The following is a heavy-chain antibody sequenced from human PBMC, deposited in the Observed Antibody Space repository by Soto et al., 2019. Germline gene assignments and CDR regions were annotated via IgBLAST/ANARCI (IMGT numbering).Heavy chain of an antibody. CDR2: ITSSSNTI. D-gene: IGHD3-3*01. J-gene: IGHJ4*02. Sequence: GGSLRLSCAASGFTFSSYSMNWVRQAPGKGLDRVSYITSSSNTIYYADSVKGRFTISRDNAKNSLYLQMNSLRDEDTAVYYCARTPDDFWSGTEWYFDYWGQGXLVTVSS. CDR3: ARTPDDFWSGTEWYFDY. V-gene: IGHV3-48*02. CDR1: GFTFSSYS.